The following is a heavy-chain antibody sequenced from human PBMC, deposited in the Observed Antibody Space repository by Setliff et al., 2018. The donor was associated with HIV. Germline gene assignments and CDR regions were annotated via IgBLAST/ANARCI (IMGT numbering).Heavy chain of an antibody. D-gene: IGHD3-10*01. CDR2: INSDGSFT. J-gene: IGHJ2*01. CDR3: AKDRGQCFDL. CDR1: GFTFSNYW. Sequence: GGSLRLSCAASGFTFSNYWMHWVRQAPGKGPVWVSRINSDGSFTDHADSVKGRFTISRDTSKKQLSLRLTSVSAADTAVYYCAKDRGQCFDLWGRGTLVTVSS. V-gene: IGHV3-74*01.